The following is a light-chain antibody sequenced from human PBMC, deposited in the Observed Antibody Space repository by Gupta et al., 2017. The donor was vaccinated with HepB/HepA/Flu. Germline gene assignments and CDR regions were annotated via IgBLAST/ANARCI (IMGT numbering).Light chain of an antibody. CDR2: KNY. V-gene: IGLV1-47*01. Sequence: QSVLIQPPSASGTPGQRVTISCSGSSSNIGNDNVYWYQQLPETAPKLLIYKNYQRPSGVPDRFSGSKSGTSASLAISGLRSEDEADYYCVGWDGSLSGYVFGTGTKVTVL. J-gene: IGLJ1*01. CDR3: VGWDGSLSGYV. CDR1: SSNIGNDN.